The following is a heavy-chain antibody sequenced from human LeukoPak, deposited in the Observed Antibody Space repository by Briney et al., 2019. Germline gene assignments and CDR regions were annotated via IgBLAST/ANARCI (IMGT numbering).Heavy chain of an antibody. J-gene: IGHJ3*02. V-gene: IGHV3-48*03. CDR1: GFTFSSYE. CDR3: AKDWPPSYYDSSGYYPEAFDI. D-gene: IGHD3-22*01. Sequence: GGSLRLSCAASGFTFSSYEMNWVRQAPGKGLEWVSYISSSGSTIYYADSVKGRFTISRDNSKNTLYLQMNSLRAEDTAVYYCAKDWPPSYYDSSGYYPEAFDIWGQGTMVTVSS. CDR2: ISSSGSTI.